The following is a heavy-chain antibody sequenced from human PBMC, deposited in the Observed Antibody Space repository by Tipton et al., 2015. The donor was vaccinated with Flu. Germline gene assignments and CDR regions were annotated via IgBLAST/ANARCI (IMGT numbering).Heavy chain of an antibody. CDR1: GYFFTSYW. D-gene: IGHD5-12*01. J-gene: IGHJ3*01. CDR3: ARRIVPTIWAFDV. Sequence: QLVQSGAEVKKPGESLMISCKTSGYFFTSYWIAWVRQVPGKGLEWMGMIHPDASDTRYSPSFQGHVSMSADKSIRTAYLHVSSLKASDTAMCYCARRIVPTIWAFDVWGQGTMVSVSS. V-gene: IGHV5-51*03. CDR2: IHPDASDT.